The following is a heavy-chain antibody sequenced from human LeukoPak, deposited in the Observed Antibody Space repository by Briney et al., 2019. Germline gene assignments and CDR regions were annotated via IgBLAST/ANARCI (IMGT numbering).Heavy chain of an antibody. V-gene: IGHV4-38-2*01. J-gene: IGHJ6*03. Sequence: PSETLSLTCAVSGYSISSGYYWGWIRQPPGKGLEWIGSIYHSGSTYYNPSLKSRVTISVDTSKNQFSLKLSSVTAADTAVYYCARALRGYYYMDVWGKGTTVTVSS. CDR3: ARALRGYYYMDV. CDR2: IYHSGST. D-gene: IGHD4-17*01. CDR1: GYSISSGYY.